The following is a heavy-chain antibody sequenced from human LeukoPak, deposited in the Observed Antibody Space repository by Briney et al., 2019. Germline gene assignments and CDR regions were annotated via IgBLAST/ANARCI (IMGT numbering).Heavy chain of an antibody. D-gene: IGHD3-22*01. CDR1: GFTFSSYW. CDR3: ARHYDRSGYSLDY. J-gene: IGHJ4*02. V-gene: IGHV3-7*01. CDR2: IKQDGSQS. Sequence: PGGSLRLSCAASGFTFSSYWMTWVRQAPGKGLEWVANIKQDGSQSFYVDSVKGRLTISRDNAKSSLYLQMGSLDSEDTAVYYCARHYDRSGYSLDYWGQGTLVTVSS.